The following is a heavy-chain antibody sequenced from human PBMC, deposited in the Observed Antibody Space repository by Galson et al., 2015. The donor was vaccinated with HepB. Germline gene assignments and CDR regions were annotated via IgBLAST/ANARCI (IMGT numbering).Heavy chain of an antibody. CDR2: IYYSGST. Sequence: SETLSLTCTVSGGSISSSSYYWGWIRQPPGKGLEWIGSIYYSGSTYYNPSLKSRVTISVDTSKNQFSLKLSSVTAADTAVYYCARQRTSDWGLPYYFDYWGQGTLVTVSS. J-gene: IGHJ4*02. CDR1: GGSISSSSYY. CDR3: ARQRTSDWGLPYYFDY. V-gene: IGHV4-39*01. D-gene: IGHD7-27*01.